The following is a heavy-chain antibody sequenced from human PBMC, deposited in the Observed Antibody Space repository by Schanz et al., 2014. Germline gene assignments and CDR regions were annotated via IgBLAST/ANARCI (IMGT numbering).Heavy chain of an antibody. CDR2: ISDSGTYT. J-gene: IGHJ5*02. CDR3: ARPALWFGDNCFDP. V-gene: IGHV3-11*06. CDR1: GFVFGDYY. Sequence: QVQVVQSGGGLVKPGGSLRLSCAASGFVFGDYYMTWIRQAPGKGLEWLSYISDSGTYTNYADSVKGRFTISRDNAKNTLYLQMNSLRAEDTAVYYCARPALWFGDNCFDPWGQGTLVNVSS. D-gene: IGHD3-10*01.